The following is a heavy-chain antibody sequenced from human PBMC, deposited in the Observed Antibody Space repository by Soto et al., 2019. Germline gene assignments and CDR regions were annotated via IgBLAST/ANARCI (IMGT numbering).Heavy chain of an antibody. CDR3: ARGRAATHHFDY. V-gene: IGHV4-59*01. CDR2: IYYSGST. Sequence: SETLSLTCTVSGGSISSYYWSWIRQPPGKGLEWIGYIYYSGSTNYSPSLKSRVTISVDTSKNQFSLKLSSVTAADTAVYYCARGRAATHHFDYWGQGTLVTVSS. CDR1: GGSISSYY. D-gene: IGHD6-13*01. J-gene: IGHJ4*02.